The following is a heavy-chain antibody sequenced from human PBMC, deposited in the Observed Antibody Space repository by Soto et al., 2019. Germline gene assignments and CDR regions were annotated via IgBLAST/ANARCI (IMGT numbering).Heavy chain of an antibody. CDR3: ARVPYYYDSSGYHFDY. CDR2: ISYDGSNK. Sequence: SLRLSCAASGFTFSSYAMHWVRQAPGKGLEWVAVISYDGSNKYYADSVKGRFTISRDNSKNTLYLQMNSLRAEDTAVYYCARVPYYYDSSGYHFDYWGQGIRVTVSS. J-gene: IGHJ4*02. D-gene: IGHD3-22*01. V-gene: IGHV3-30-3*01. CDR1: GFTFSSYA.